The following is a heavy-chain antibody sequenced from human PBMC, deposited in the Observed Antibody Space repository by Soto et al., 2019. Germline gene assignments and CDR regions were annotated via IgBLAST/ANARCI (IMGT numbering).Heavy chain of an antibody. V-gene: IGHV1-58*01. CDR2: IVVGSGNT. CDR3: AAGQLAPGRYYYYGMDV. J-gene: IGHJ6*02. D-gene: IGHD6-6*01. CDR1: GFTFTSSA. Sequence: GASVKVSCKASGFTFTSSAVQWVRQARGQRLEWIGWIVVGSGNTNYAQKFQERVTITRDMSTSTAYMELSSLRSEDTAVYYCAAGQLAPGRYYYYGMDVWGQGTTVTVSS.